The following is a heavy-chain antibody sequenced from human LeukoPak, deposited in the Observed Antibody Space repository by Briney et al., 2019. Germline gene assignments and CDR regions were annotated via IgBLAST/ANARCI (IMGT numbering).Heavy chain of an antibody. J-gene: IGHJ4*02. Sequence: GGSLRLSCAASGFTFSRYWMSWVRQAPGKGLEWVANIKLDGSEKYYVDSVKGRFTISRDNAKNSLYLQMNSLRAEDTAVYYCARGTYYCDVRTNRDQIDYWGQGTLVTVSS. D-gene: IGHD3-22*01. CDR1: GFTFSRYW. CDR3: ARGTYYCDVRTNRDQIDY. CDR2: IKLDGSEK. V-gene: IGHV3-7*01.